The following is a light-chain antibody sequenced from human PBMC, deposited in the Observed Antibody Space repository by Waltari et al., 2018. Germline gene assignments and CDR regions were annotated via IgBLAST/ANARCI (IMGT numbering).Light chain of an antibody. V-gene: IGLV2-8*01. CDR3: SSYAGSNNLL. CDR2: EVS. CDR1: SSDVGGYNY. J-gene: IGLJ2*01. Sequence: QSALTQPPSASGSPGQSVTISCTGTSSDVGGYNYVSWYQQHPGKAPKLMIFEVSRRPSGVPGLFSGSKSGNTASLTVSGLQAEDEADYYCSSYAGSNNLLFGGGTKLTVL.